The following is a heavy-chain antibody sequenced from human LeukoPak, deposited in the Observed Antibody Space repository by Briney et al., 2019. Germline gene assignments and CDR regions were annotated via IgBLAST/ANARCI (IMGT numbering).Heavy chain of an antibody. CDR2: INPNSGGT. J-gene: IGHJ4*02. CDR1: GYTFTGYY. V-gene: IGHV1-2*02. CDR3: ATEVPAAPWDFDY. Sequence: ASVKVSCKASGYTFTGYYMHWVRQAPGQGLEWMGWINPNSGGTNYAQKFQGRVTMTRDTSISTAYMELSRLRSDDTAVYYCATEVPAAPWDFDYWGQGTLVTVSS. D-gene: IGHD2-2*01.